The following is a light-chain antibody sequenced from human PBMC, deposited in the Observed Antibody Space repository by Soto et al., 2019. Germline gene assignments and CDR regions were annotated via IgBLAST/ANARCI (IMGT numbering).Light chain of an antibody. CDR3: CSYAGSSTFKV. CDR2: EGS. CDR1: SSDVGSYNY. J-gene: IGLJ2*01. Sequence: QSALTQPASVSGSPGQSITISCTGTSSDVGSYNYVSWYQHHPGKAPKLMIYEGSKRPSGVSNRFSGSKSGNTASLTISGLQAEDEADYYCCSYAGSSTFKVFGGGTKVTVL. V-gene: IGLV2-23*03.